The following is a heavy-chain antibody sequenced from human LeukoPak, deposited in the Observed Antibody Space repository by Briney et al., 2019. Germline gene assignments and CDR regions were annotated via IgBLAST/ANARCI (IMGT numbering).Heavy chain of an antibody. Sequence: PGGSLRLSCAASGFTFSDYYMNWIRQAPGKGLEWVSYISISGTTIYYADSVKGRFTISRDNAKNSLYLQMNSLRAEDTAVYYCARKHSGYDPYYYYGMDVWGQGTTVTVSS. CDR2: ISISGTTI. D-gene: IGHD5-12*01. J-gene: IGHJ6*02. CDR3: ARKHSGYDPYYYYGMDV. CDR1: GFTFSDYY. V-gene: IGHV3-11*04.